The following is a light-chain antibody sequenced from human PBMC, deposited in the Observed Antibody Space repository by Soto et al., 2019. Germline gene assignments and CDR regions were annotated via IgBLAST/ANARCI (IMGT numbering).Light chain of an antibody. CDR2: PGT. CDR1: NNL. J-gene: IGLJ1*01. V-gene: IGLV2-23*01. Sequence: QSALTQPASVSWSPGHSITISSTGTNNLVSRYQQHPGKAPKVVVYPGTKLPSGVSNRFSGSNSGGTASLTTSELLAKDEASYFCCAYVGARSYVFGPGTKVTVL. CDR3: CAYVGARSYV.